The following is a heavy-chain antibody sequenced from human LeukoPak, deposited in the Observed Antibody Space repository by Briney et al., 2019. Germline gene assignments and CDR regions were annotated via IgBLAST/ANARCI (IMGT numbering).Heavy chain of an antibody. D-gene: IGHD3-10*01. J-gene: IGHJ6*03. V-gene: IGHV4-34*01. CDR2: INHSGST. CDR1: GGSFSGYY. CDR3: ARDGYHYYGSGTYFGYYYMDV. Sequence: SETLSPTCAVYGGSFSGYYWSWIRQPPGKGLEWIGEINHSGSTNYNPSLKSRVTISVDTSKNQFSLKLNSVTAADTAVYYCARDGYHYYGSGTYFGYYYMDVWGKGTTVTISS.